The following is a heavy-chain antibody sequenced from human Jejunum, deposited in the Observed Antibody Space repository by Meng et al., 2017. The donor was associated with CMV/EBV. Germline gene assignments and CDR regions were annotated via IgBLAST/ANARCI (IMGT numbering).Heavy chain of an antibody. V-gene: IGHV4-59*01. CDR2: IYYSGST. J-gene: IGHJ4*02. Sequence: TVSGGSINSYYWSWIRQPPGKGLEWIGYIYYSGSTNYNPSLKSRVTMSVDTSKNQFSLKLSSVTAADTAVYYCARDARGSSHFDFWGQGTLGTVSS. CDR3: ARDARGSSHFDF. D-gene: IGHD1-26*01. CDR1: GGSINSYY.